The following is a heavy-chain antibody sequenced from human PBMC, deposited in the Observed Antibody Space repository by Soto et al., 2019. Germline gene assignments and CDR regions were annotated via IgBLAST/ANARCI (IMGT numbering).Heavy chain of an antibody. Sequence: SETLSLTCTVSGGSISSSSYYWGWIRQPPGKGLEWIGSIYYSGSTYYNPSLKSRVTISVDTSKNQFSLKLSSVTAADTAVYYCATPYYYDSSGYGYWGQGTLVTVSS. D-gene: IGHD3-22*01. V-gene: IGHV4-39*01. CDR3: ATPYYYDSSGYGY. J-gene: IGHJ4*02. CDR1: GGSISSSSYY. CDR2: IYYSGST.